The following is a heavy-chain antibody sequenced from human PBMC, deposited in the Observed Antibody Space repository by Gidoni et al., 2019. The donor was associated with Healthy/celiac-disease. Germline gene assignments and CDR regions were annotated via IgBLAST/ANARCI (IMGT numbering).Heavy chain of an antibody. Sequence: QLHLQESGPRLVRPSETLSLPCHVSGGSVSHADYYWGWIRQSPGKGLEWIGTVYYRGTTYYNPSRKSRVTISPDTSQNQFSLRLSSVTAADTAVYYCARDVRYSSSWSHFDFWGQGTLVTVSS. V-gene: IGHV4-39*07. CDR3: ARDVRYSSSWSHFDF. D-gene: IGHD6-13*01. CDR1: GGSVSHADYY. CDR2: VYYRGTT. J-gene: IGHJ4*02.